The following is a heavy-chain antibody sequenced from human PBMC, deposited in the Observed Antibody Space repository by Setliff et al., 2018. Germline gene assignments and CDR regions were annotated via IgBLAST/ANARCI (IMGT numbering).Heavy chain of an antibody. CDR2: IKQDGSEE. V-gene: IGHV3-7*03. J-gene: IGHJ4*02. CDR3: TTRYHNPGDGYMAVFDF. Sequence: GGSLRLSCAASGFTFDIYSMSWVRQAPGKGLEWVANIKQDGSEEYYVDSVRGRFTISRDNAHNSLYLQMNNLRVEDTAVYYCTTRYHNPGDGYMAVFDFWGQGSLVTVSS. CDR1: GFTFDIYS. D-gene: IGHD2-21*01.